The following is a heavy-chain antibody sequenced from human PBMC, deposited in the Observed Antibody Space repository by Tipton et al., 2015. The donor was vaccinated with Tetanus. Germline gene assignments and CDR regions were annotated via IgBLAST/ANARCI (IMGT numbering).Heavy chain of an antibody. V-gene: IGHV3-74*01. CDR3: TRDLHRQGALDP. CDR2: IKSDGSDT. CDR1: GFPFSDYW. D-gene: IGHD3-16*01. Sequence: CAASGFPFSDYWMHWVRQAPGKRLEWVSHIKSDGSDTHYADSVKGRFTISRDNARSTLFLYMNSLRVDDTAIYFCTRDLHRQGALDPWGPGALVSVSS. J-gene: IGHJ5*02.